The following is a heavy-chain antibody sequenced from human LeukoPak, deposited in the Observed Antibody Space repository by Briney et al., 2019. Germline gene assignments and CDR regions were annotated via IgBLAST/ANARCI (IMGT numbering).Heavy chain of an antibody. CDR3: ARVGTMIEGSRNWFDP. Sequence: GASVKVSCKASGYTFTSYAMHWVRQAPGQRLEWMGWINAGNGNTKYSQKFQGRVTITRDTSASTAYMELSSLRSEDTAVYYCARVGTMIEGSRNWFDPWGQGTLVTVSS. CDR2: INAGNGNT. V-gene: IGHV1-3*01. J-gene: IGHJ5*02. CDR1: GYTFTSYA. D-gene: IGHD3-22*01.